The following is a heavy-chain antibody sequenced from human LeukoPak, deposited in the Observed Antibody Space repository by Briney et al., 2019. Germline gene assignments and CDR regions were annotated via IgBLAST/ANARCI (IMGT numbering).Heavy chain of an antibody. Sequence: GRSLRLSCAASGFTFSSYAMHWVRQAPGKGLEWVAVISYDGSNKYYADSVKGRFTISRDNPKNTLYLQMNSLRAEDTAVYYCARGFYGDYLYYFDYWGQGTLVTVSS. J-gene: IGHJ4*02. D-gene: IGHD4-17*01. CDR1: GFTFSSYA. CDR3: ARGFYGDYLYYFDY. CDR2: ISYDGSNK. V-gene: IGHV3-30-3*01.